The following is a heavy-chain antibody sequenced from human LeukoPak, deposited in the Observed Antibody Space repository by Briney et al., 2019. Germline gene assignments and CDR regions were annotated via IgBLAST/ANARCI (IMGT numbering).Heavy chain of an antibody. CDR2: IYYSGST. Sequence: TSETLSLTCTVSGGSISRYYWSWIRQPPGKGLEWIGYIYYSGSTNYNPSLKSRVTISVDTSKNQFSLKLSSVTAADTAVYYCARKAARAAEDYWGQGTLVTVSS. CDR3: ARKAARAAEDY. V-gene: IGHV4-59*08. J-gene: IGHJ4*02. CDR1: GGSISRYY. D-gene: IGHD6-6*01.